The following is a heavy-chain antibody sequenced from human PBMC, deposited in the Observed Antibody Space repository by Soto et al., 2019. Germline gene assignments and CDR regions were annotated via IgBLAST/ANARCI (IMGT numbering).Heavy chain of an antibody. D-gene: IGHD3-16*01. J-gene: IGHJ4*02. Sequence: EVQLLESGGGLVQPGGSLRLSCAASGFTFSDYAMSWVRQAPGKGLEWVSGISGSGGGTTYADSVKGRFTISRDNSKNTLYLQMNSVRAEDTAVYYCAKDRDDFDFIWGSFYWGQGTLVTVSS. V-gene: IGHV3-23*01. CDR1: GFTFSDYA. CDR3: AKDRDDFDFIWGSFY. CDR2: ISGSGGGT.